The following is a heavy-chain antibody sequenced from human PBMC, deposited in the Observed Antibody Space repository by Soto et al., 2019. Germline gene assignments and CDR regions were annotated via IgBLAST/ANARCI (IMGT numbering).Heavy chain of an antibody. CDR3: ARERSAAGTGWFDP. V-gene: IGHV1-8*01. J-gene: IGHJ5*02. CDR2: MNPNSGNT. D-gene: IGHD6-13*01. Sequence: QVQLVQSGAEVKKPGASVKVSCKASGYTFTSYDINWVRQATGQGLEWMGWMNPNSGNTGYAQKFQGRITMTRNTSISTAYMELSSLRSEDTAVYFCARERSAAGTGWFDPWGQGTLVTVSS. CDR1: GYTFTSYD.